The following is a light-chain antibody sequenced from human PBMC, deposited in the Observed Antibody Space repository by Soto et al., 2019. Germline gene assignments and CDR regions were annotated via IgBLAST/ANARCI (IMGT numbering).Light chain of an antibody. CDR3: HQYNTGLRT. V-gene: IGKV3-15*01. J-gene: IGKJ1*01. CDR2: GAS. CDR1: LNVATN. Sequence: IVMTQSPATLSMSPGDRAALSCRASLNVATNMAWYQQKPGQAPRLLIYGASTRATGVPARFTGSGSGTEFTLTINNLQSEDFAVYYCHQYNTGLRTFGRGTRVEV.